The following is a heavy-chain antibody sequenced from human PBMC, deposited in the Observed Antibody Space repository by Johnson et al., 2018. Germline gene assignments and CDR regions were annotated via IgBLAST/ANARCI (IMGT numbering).Heavy chain of an antibody. V-gene: IGHV3-9*01. CDR1: GFTFDDYA. J-gene: IGHJ3*02. CDR3: ARARGYSYEEDAFDI. CDR2: IRWNSGSI. D-gene: IGHD5-18*01. Sequence: QLVESGGGLVQPGRSLRLSCAASGFTFDDYAMHWVRQAPGKGLEWVSGIRWNSGSIGYADSVKGRITISRDNAKNSLYLQMNSLRAEDTAVYYCARARGYSYEEDAFDIWGQGTMVTVSS.